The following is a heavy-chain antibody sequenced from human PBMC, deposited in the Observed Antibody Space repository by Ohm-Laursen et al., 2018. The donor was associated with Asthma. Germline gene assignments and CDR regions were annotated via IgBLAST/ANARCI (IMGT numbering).Heavy chain of an antibody. D-gene: IGHD2-15*01. CDR1: GGTFSNYV. J-gene: IGHJ4*02. CDR3: GRKRGSCITSTCYSLDF. Sequence: ASVKVSCKSSGGTFSNYVIGWVRQAPGQGLEWMGGINSVFATTDYGQKFRGRVAITADESTATVYMELSSLRSDDTALYYCGRKRGSCITSTCYSLDFWGQGTLITVSS. CDR2: INSVFATT. V-gene: IGHV1-69*13.